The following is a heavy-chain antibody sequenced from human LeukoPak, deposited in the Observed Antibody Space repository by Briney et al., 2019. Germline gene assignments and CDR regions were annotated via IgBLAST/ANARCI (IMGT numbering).Heavy chain of an antibody. D-gene: IGHD5-18*01. CDR3: AKDFVDTAMVAMDV. V-gene: IGHV3-23*01. CDR1: GFTFSSYA. J-gene: IGHJ6*03. CDR2: ISGSGGST. Sequence: GGSLRLSCAASGFTFSSYAMSWVRQAPGKGLEWVSAISGSGGSTYYADSVKGRFTISRDNSKNTLYLQMNSLRAEDKAVYYCAKDFVDTAMVAMDVWGKGTTVTVSS.